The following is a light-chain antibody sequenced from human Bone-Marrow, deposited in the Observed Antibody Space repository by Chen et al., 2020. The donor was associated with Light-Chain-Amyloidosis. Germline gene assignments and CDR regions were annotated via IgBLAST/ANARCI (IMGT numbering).Light chain of an antibody. V-gene: IGLV3-25*03. CDR2: RDT. Sequence: SYELTQPPSVSVSPGQTARITCSGDDLPTKYAYWYQQKQGQAPVLVIHRDTERPSGISERFSGSSSGTPATLPISGVQAEDEADYHCQSADSSGTYEVIFGGGTKLTVL. CDR1: DLPTKY. J-gene: IGLJ2*01. CDR3: QSADSSGTYEVI.